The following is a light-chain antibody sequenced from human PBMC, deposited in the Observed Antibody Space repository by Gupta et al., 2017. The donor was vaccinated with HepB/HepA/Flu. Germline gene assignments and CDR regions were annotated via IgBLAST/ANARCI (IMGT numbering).Light chain of an antibody. V-gene: IGLV3-25*03. CDR2: NDT. CDR3: HSEAITSNHLV. CDR1: ALPKQY. J-gene: IGLJ2*01. Sequence: SYELTQPPSMSVSPGQTARITCSGDALPKQYAYWFQQKAGQAPVMLIFNDTERASGIPDRFSGSSSGTTATLTITEVQAEDEADYYCHSEAITSNHLVFGAGTKLTVL.